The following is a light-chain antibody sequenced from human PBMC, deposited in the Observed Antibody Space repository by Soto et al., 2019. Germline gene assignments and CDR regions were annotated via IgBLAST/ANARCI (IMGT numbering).Light chain of an antibody. CDR3: QQYQSYWT. CDR1: QSISNW. CDR2: RTS. J-gene: IGKJ1*01. V-gene: IGKV1-5*03. Sequence: DIQMTQSPSTLSASVGDRVTITCRASQSISNWLAWYQQKPGKAPKLLIYRTSSLERGVPSRFSGSGSGTEFTLTISSLQPDDFATYHCQQYQSYWTFGQGTKVDIK.